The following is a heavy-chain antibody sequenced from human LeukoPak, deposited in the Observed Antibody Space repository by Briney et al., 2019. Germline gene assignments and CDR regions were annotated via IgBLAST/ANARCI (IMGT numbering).Heavy chain of an antibody. Sequence: SETLSFTCTVSGGSISSYYWSWIRQPPGKGLEWIGYIYYSGSTNYNPSLQSRVTISVDTSKNQFSLKLSSVTAADTAAYYCARGPALDYDILTGYYSYYYYYMDVWGKGTTVTVSS. J-gene: IGHJ6*03. CDR3: ARGPALDYDILTGYYSYYYYYMDV. D-gene: IGHD3-9*01. V-gene: IGHV4-59*01. CDR2: IYYSGST. CDR1: GGSISSYY.